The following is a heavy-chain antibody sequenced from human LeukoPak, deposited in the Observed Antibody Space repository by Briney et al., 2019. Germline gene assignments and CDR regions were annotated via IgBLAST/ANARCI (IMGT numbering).Heavy chain of an antibody. D-gene: IGHD4-17*01. CDR1: RYTFTGYY. CDR3: ARSGDYGFNYFDP. J-gene: IGHJ5*02. V-gene: IGHV1-2*02. CDR2: INPNSGGT. Sequence: ASVKVSCKASRYTFTGYYIHWLRQAPGQGLEWMGWINPNSGGTNYAQKFQGRVTMTWDTSISTAYMELSRLRSDDTAVYYCARSGDYGFNYFDPWGRGTLVTVSS.